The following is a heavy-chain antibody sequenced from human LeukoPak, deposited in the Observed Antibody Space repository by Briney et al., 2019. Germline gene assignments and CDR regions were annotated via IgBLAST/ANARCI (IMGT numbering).Heavy chain of an antibody. J-gene: IGHJ5*02. CDR2: IIPIFGTA. D-gene: IGHD2-2*02. CDR1: GYTFTSYY. V-gene: IGHV1-69*13. CDR3: ARDSPYCSSTSCYRPWFAP. Sequence: SVKVSCKASGYTFTSYYMHWVRQAPGQGLEWMGGIIPIFGTANYAQKFQGRVTITADESTSTAYMELSSLRSEDTAVYYCARDSPYCSSTSCYRPWFAPGGQGPLVTVPS.